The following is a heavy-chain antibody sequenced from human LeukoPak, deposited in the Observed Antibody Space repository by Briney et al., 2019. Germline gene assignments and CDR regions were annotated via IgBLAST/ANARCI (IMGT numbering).Heavy chain of an antibody. CDR1: GDPIDSSSYY. D-gene: IGHD5-12*01. CDR2: VYYSGYT. J-gene: IGHJ5*02. V-gene: IGHV4-39*01. CDR3: ARSFNVDPHSPGFDP. Sequence: PSETLSLTCTVSGDPIDSSSYYWGWIRQPPGKGLEWIGNVYYSGYTYYNPSLKTRVTISVDTSRNQFSLRLSSLTAADTAVYYCARSFNVDPHSPGFDPWGQGTLVTVSS.